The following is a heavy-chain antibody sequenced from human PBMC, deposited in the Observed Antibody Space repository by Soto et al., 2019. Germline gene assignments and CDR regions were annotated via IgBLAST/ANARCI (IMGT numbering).Heavy chain of an antibody. CDR2: INAGNGNT. J-gene: IGHJ5*02. Sequence: QVQRVQSGAEVKKPGASVKVSCKASGYTFTSYAMHWVCQAPGQRLEWMGWINAGNGNTKYSQKFQGRVTITRDTSASTAYRELSSLRSEDTAVYYCARGYGGPIGWFDPWGQGTLVTVSS. CDR1: GYTFTSYA. CDR3: ARGYGGPIGWFDP. D-gene: IGHD3-16*01. V-gene: IGHV1-3*01.